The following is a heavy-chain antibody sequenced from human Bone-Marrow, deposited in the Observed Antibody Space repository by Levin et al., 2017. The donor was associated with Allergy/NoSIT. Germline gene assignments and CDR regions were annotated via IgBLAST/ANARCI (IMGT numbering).Heavy chain of an antibody. J-gene: IGHJ3*02. Sequence: TLSLTCTFSGFSLSTSGMCVSWIRQHPGKALEWLARIDWDDDKYYSTSLKTRLTISKDTSKNQVVLTMTNMDPVDTATYYGARTAQDLRWAAFDIWGQGTMVTVSS. V-gene: IGHV2-70*11. CDR2: IDWDDDK. CDR3: ARTAQDLRWAAFDI. D-gene: IGHD5-12*01. CDR1: GFSLSTSGMC.